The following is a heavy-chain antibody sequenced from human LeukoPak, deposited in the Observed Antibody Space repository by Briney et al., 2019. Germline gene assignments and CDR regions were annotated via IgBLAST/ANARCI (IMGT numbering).Heavy chain of an antibody. CDR2: ISSSSSYI. Sequence: GGSLRLSCTASGFTLGDYAMSWVRQAPGKGLEWVSSISSSSSYIYYADSVKGRFTISRDNAKNSLYLQMNSLRAEDTAVYYCARGDYDILTSLYYYYYYMDVWGKGTTVTVSS. CDR1: GFTLGDYA. J-gene: IGHJ6*03. CDR3: ARGDYDILTSLYYYYYYMDV. V-gene: IGHV3-21*01. D-gene: IGHD3-9*01.